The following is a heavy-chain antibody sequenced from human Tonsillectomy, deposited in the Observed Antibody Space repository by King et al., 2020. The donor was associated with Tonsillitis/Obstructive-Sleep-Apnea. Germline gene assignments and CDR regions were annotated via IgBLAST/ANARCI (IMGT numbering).Heavy chain of an antibody. Sequence: VQLQQWGAGLLKPSETLSLTCAVYGGSFSYYFWTWIRQPPGKGLEWIGEINHSGSTYYNPSLKSRVTISVDTSKNQFSLKVSSVNAADTAVYYCARGIPIFGVIVTGSYSYMDVWGKGTTVTVSS. CDR1: GGSFSYYF. CDR3: ARGIPIFGVIVTGSYSYMDV. V-gene: IGHV4-34*01. J-gene: IGHJ6*03. CDR2: INHSGST. D-gene: IGHD3-3*02.